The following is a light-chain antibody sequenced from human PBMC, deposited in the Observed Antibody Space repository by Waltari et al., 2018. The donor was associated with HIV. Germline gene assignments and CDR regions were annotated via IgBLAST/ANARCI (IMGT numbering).Light chain of an antibody. CDR1: SSTTGTHY. V-gene: IGLV1-51*02. CDR2: VNN. Sequence: QSVLTQPPSVSAAPGQKVTISCSGSSSTTGTHYELWYQPFPGAAPKRLIFVNNKRPSGIPDRFSGSKSGTSATLDITGLQTGDEGDYYCGTWDISLNAGVFGGGTKLTVL. J-gene: IGLJ3*02. CDR3: GTWDISLNAGV.